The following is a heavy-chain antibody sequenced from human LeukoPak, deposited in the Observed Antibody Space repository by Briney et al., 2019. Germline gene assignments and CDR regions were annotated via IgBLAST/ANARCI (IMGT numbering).Heavy chain of an antibody. Sequence: PGGSLRLSCAASGFSFSNYAMSWVRQGPGKGLEWVSAISGSIGSTFYTDSVKGRFTISRDNSKNTLYLQMNSLRAEDTAVYYCARRSGIAVAGAFDYWGQGTLVTVSS. V-gene: IGHV3-23*01. CDR2: ISGSIGST. J-gene: IGHJ4*02. CDR3: ARRSGIAVAGAFDY. CDR1: GFSFSNYA. D-gene: IGHD6-19*01.